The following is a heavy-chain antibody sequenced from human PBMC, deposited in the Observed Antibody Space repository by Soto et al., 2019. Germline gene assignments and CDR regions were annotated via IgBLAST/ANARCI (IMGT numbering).Heavy chain of an antibody. Sequence: QVQLQESGPGLVKPSETLSLTCTVSGGSLTDHYWNWFRQSPGKGLHWIGYVYYSGGTNYNPSLKSRVTMSVDTSKNQFSLNLRSVTAADTAVYYCARGNDWKSSTFDIWGQGTMVFGSS. CDR2: VYYSGGT. CDR1: GGSLTDHY. CDR3: ARGNDWKSSTFDI. J-gene: IGHJ3*02. V-gene: IGHV4-59*11. D-gene: IGHD2-21*01.